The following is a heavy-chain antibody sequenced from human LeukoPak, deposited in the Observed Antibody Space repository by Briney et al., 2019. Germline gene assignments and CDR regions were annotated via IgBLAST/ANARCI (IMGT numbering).Heavy chain of an antibody. Sequence: GRSLRLSCAASGFTFDDYAMHWVRQAPGKGLEWVSGISWNSGSIGYADSVKGRFTISRDNSKNTLYLQMNSLRAEDTAVYYCAKGVRFLEWLEYYFDYWGQGTLVTVSS. CDR1: GFTFDDYA. CDR2: ISWNSGSI. D-gene: IGHD3-3*01. CDR3: AKGVRFLEWLEYYFDY. V-gene: IGHV3-9*01. J-gene: IGHJ4*02.